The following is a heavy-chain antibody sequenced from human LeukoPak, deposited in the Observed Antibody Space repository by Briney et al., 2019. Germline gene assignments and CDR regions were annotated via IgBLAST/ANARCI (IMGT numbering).Heavy chain of an antibody. D-gene: IGHD3-3*01. CDR2: INCDGSST. CDR1: GFTFISYW. Sequence: PGWSLTLSCAASGFTFISYWLHWVRQAPGKGLVWVSRINCDGSSTSYADSVKGRFTISRDNAKNTLYLQMNSLRAEDTAVYYCARGAPPYYDFWSGRYFDYWGQGTLVTVSS. J-gene: IGHJ4*02. CDR3: ARGAPPYYDFWSGRYFDY. V-gene: IGHV3-74*01.